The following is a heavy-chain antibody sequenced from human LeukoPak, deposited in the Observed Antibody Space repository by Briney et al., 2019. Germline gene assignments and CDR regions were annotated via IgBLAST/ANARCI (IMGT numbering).Heavy chain of an antibody. CDR3: VKDLYKGDTSTWYYFDY. CDR1: GFTFSSYA. Sequence: GGSLRLSCSGSGFTFSSYAIHWVRQAPGKGPEYVSAINTSGDKTYYADSVKGRFTISRDNSKNTVSLQMSSLRAEDTAMYYCVKDLYKGDTSTWYYFDYWGQGTLVTVSS. V-gene: IGHV3-64D*06. D-gene: IGHD6-13*01. CDR2: INTSGDKT. J-gene: IGHJ4*02.